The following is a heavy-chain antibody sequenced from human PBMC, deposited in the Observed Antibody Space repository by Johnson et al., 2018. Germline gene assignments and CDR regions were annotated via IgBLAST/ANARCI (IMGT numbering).Heavy chain of an antibody. CDR3: AAVDPQVALRRYMGYYYYYGMDV. J-gene: IGHJ6*02. V-gene: IGHV1-58*01. CDR2: IVVGSGNT. Sequence: QWVRQARGQRLEWIGWIVVGSGNTNYAQKFQERVTITRDMSTSTAYMELSSLRSEDTAVYYCAAVDPQVALRRYMGYYYYYGMDVWGRGTTVTVSS. D-gene: IGHD2-2*02.